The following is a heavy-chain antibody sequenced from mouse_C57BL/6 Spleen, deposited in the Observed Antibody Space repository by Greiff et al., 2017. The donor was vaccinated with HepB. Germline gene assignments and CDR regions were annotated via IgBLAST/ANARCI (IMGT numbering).Heavy chain of an antibody. CDR3: AREGLITTVVAPDY. D-gene: IGHD1-1*01. J-gene: IGHJ2*01. CDR1: GYTFTSYG. CDR2: IYPRSGNT. V-gene: IGHV1-81*01. Sequence: QVHVKQSGAELARPGASVKLSCKASGYTFTSYGISWVKQRTGQGLEWIGEIYPRSGNTYYNEKFKGKATLTADKSSSTAYMELRSLTSEDSAVYFCAREGLITTVVAPDYWGQGTTLTVSS.